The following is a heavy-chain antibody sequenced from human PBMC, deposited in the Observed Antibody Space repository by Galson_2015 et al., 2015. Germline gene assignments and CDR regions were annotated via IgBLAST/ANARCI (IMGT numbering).Heavy chain of an antibody. CDR3: ARDPPPRFLEWLGKDRDAFDI. J-gene: IGHJ3*02. CDR1: GFTFSRYW. Sequence: SLRLSCAASGFTFSRYWMSWVRQAPGKGLEWVANIKQDGSEKYYVDSVKGRFTISRDNAKNSLYLQMNSLRAEDTAVYYCARDPPPRFLEWLGKDRDAFDIWGQGTMVTVSS. CDR2: IKQDGSEK. V-gene: IGHV3-7*01. D-gene: IGHD3-3*01.